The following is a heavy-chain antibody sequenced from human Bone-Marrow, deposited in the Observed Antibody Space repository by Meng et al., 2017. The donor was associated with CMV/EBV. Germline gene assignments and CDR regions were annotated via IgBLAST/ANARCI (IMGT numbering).Heavy chain of an antibody. Sequence: ASVKVSCKASGYTFTSYGISWVRQAPGQGLEWMGWMNPNSGNTGYEQKFQGRVTMTRNTSISTAYMELSSLRSEDTAVYYCARSGMVVVPAAHWGQGTLVTVSS. D-gene: IGHD2-2*01. CDR2: MNPNSGNT. CDR1: GYTFTSYG. CDR3: ARSGMVVVPAAH. V-gene: IGHV1-8*02. J-gene: IGHJ4*02.